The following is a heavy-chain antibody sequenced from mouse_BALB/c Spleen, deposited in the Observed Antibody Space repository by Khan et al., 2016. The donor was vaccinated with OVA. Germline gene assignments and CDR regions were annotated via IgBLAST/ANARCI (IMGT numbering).Heavy chain of an antibody. CDR1: GYTFTDYY. J-gene: IGHJ3*01. CDR3: ARRNYFGYTMAY. CDR2: ISPGSGDT. Sequence: QVQLQQSGAELARPGASVKLSCKASGYTFTDYYINWVKQRTGQGLEWIGEISPGSGDTYYNEKFKGKATLTADKSSSTAYMQLSSLTSEDSAVYFGARRNYFGYTMAYWGQGTLVTVSA. V-gene: IGHV1-77*01. D-gene: IGHD1-2*01.